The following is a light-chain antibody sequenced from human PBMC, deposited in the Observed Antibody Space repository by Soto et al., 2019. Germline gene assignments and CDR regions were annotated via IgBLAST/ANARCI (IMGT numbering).Light chain of an antibody. CDR2: GAS. Sequence: EIVLTQSPGTLSLSPGESATLSCRASQSVSRSYLAWYQQKPGQAPRLLIYGASSRATGIPDRFSGSGSGTEFTLTISRLEPEDFAVYYCQQYDSSPWTFGQGTKVEIK. CDR3: QQYDSSPWT. J-gene: IGKJ1*01. V-gene: IGKV3-20*01. CDR1: QSVSRSY.